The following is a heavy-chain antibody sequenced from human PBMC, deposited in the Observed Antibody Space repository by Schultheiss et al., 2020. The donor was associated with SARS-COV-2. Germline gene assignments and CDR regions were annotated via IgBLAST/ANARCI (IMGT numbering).Heavy chain of an antibody. CDR3: ARDRDGLRYYFDY. CDR1: GYSISSDYY. V-gene: IGHV4-38-2*02. J-gene: IGHJ4*02. D-gene: IGHD3-10*01. Sequence: SQTLSLTCTVSGYSISSDYYWGWIRQPPGKGLEWIGSIYYSGSTYYNPSLKSRVTMSVDTSKNQFSLKLSSVTAADTAVYYCARDRDGLRYYFDYWGQGTLVTGSS. CDR2: IYYSGST.